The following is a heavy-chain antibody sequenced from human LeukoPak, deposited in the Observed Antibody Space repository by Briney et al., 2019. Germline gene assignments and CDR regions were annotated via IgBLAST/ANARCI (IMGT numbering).Heavy chain of an antibody. CDR2: IYTSGST. D-gene: IGHD3-3*01. Sequence: PSQTLSLTCTVSGGSISSGSYYWSWIRQPAGKGLEWIGRIYTSGSTNYNPSLKSRVTISVDTSKNQFSLKLSSVTAADTAVYYCARSYYDSSATLFGVVTTYYYYYMDVWGKGTTVTVSS. CDR3: ARSYYDSSATLFGVVTTYYYYYMDV. J-gene: IGHJ6*03. CDR1: GGSISSGSYY. V-gene: IGHV4-61*02.